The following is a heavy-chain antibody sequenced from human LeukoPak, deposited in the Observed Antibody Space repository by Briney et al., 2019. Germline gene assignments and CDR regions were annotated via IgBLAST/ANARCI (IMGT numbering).Heavy chain of an antibody. J-gene: IGHJ6*03. D-gene: IGHD1-26*01. V-gene: IGHV1-2*02. CDR3: ARAYSGSYQTDYYYYMDV. CDR2: INPNSGGT. Sequence: GASVKVSCKASGYTFTGYYMHWVRQAPGQGLEWMGWINPNSGGTNYAQKLQGRVTMTTDTSTSTAYMELRSLRSDDTAVYYCARAYSGSYQTDYYYYMDVWGKGTTVTISS. CDR1: GYTFTGYY.